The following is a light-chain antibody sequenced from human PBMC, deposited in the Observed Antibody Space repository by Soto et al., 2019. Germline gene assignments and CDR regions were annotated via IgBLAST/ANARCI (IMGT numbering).Light chain of an antibody. CDR2: KAS. CDR1: QSISSW. CDR3: QQYVTEFRT. Sequence: DIQMTQSPSTLSASVGDRVTITCRASQSISSWLAWYQQKQGKAPQILIYKASTLQSGVPSRLRGSGSGTEFTLTISRLQPDDFETYYCQQYVTEFRTFGQGTKVDIK. J-gene: IGKJ1*01. V-gene: IGKV1-5*03.